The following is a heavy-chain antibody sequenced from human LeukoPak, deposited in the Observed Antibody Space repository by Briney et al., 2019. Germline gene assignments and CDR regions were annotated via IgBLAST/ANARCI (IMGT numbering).Heavy chain of an antibody. V-gene: IGHV4-38-2*01. Sequence: SETLSITCAVSGYSISSGYYCGWIRQPPPNGLAWFGSIYHSGSTYYNPSLKSRVTISVDTSKNQFSLKLSSVTAADTAVYYCARVLHSGYGTYYFDYWGQGTLVTVSS. CDR2: IYHSGST. CDR3: ARVLHSGYGTYYFDY. D-gene: IGHD5-12*01. J-gene: IGHJ4*02. CDR1: GYSISSGYY.